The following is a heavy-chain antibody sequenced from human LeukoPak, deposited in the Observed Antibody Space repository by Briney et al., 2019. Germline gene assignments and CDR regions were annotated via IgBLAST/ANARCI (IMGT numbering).Heavy chain of an antibody. J-gene: IGHJ4*02. V-gene: IGHV4-39*07. CDR3: AREGRGYDSRSELVGY. CDR2: IYYSGST. Sequence: SETLSLTCTVSGGSISSSSYYWGWIRQPPGKGLEWIGSIYYSGSTYYNPSLKSRVTISVDTSKNQFSLKLSSVTAADTAVYYCAREGRGYDSRSELVGYWGQGTLVTVSS. D-gene: IGHD5-12*01. CDR1: GGSISSSSYY.